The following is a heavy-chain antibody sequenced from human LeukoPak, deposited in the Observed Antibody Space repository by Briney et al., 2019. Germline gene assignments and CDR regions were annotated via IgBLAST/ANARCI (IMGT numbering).Heavy chain of an antibody. D-gene: IGHD3-22*01. V-gene: IGHV3-30*18. CDR2: ISYDGSNK. J-gene: IGHJ4*02. CDR3: GKGGEKWVFTAPLES. Sequence: SLRLYCAASGFTFSSYGMHWVRQAQGKGLEWVAVISYDGSNKYYKDSVKGRFTIYRDNTKNTLYLQMNSLRVEETAVYFCGKGGEKWVFTAPLESWGEGTLVTVSS. CDR1: GFTFSSYG.